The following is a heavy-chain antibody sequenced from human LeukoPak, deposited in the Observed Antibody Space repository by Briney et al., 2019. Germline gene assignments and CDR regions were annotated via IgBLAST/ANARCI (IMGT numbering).Heavy chain of an antibody. CDR1: GGSFSGYY. CDR3: ARISYYYDSSGPDY. V-gene: IGHV4-34*01. Sequence: SETLSLTCAVYGGSFSGYYWSWIRQPPGKGLEWIGEINHSGSTNYNPSLKSRVTISVDTSKNQFSLKLSSVTAADTAVYYCARISYYYDSSGPDYWGQGTLSPSPQ. CDR2: INHSGST. D-gene: IGHD3-22*01. J-gene: IGHJ4*02.